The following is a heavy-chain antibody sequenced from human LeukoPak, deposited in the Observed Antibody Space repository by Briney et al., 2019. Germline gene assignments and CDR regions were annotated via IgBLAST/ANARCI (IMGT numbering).Heavy chain of an antibody. CDR1: GFTFSTYW. V-gene: IGHV3-74*01. CDR2: INNDGGST. CDR3: VRDRNYFEALQRSY. D-gene: IGHD1-7*01. Sequence: GGSLRLSCAASGFTFSTYWMHWVRQAPGKGLVWVSHINNDGGSTRYADSVKGRFTISRDNSKNTLYLQMNSLRVEDTAVYFCVRDRNYFEALQRSYWGQGTLVTVSS. J-gene: IGHJ4*02.